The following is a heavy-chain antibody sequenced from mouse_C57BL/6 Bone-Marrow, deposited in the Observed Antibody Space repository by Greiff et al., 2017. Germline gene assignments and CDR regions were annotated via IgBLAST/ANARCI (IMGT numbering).Heavy chain of an antibody. Sequence: QVQLKESGAELARPGASVKLSCKASGSTFTSSGISWVKQRTGQGLEWIGEIYPRSGNTSYNEKFKGKATLTADKSSSTAYMELRSLTSEDSAVYFCARKGTTVDYGGQGTTLTVSS. J-gene: IGHJ2*01. V-gene: IGHV1-81*01. CDR2: IYPRSGNT. CDR1: GSTFTSSG. D-gene: IGHD1-1*01. CDR3: ARKGTTVDY.